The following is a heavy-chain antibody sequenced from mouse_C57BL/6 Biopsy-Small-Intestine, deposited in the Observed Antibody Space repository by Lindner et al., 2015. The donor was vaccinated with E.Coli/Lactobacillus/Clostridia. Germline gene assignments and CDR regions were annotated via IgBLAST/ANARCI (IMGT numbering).Heavy chain of an antibody. CDR2: IYPGGDFT. V-gene: IGHV1-63*02. CDR3: ARWYYSNYEWFPY. Sequence: VQLQESGAELVRPGTSVKMSCKAAGYTFANYWIGLVKQRPGHGLEWIGDIYPGGDFTNYNDKFKGKATLTADTSSSTAYMQVYSLTSEDSAIYYCARWYYSNYEWFPYWGQGTLVTVFA. J-gene: IGHJ3*01. CDR1: GYTFANYW. D-gene: IGHD2-5*01.